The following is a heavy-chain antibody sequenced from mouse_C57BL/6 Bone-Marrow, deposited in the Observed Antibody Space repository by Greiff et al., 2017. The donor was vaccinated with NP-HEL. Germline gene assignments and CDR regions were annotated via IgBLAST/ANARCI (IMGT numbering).Heavy chain of an antibody. D-gene: IGHD1-1*01. Sequence: EVKLVESGGDLVKPGGSLKLSCAASGCTFSSYGMSWVRQTPDKRLEWVATISSGGSYTYYPDSVKGRFTISRDNAKNTLYLQMSSLKSEDTAMYYCASPITTVVAYWYFDVWGTGTTVTVSS. CDR1: GCTFSSYG. J-gene: IGHJ1*03. CDR2: ISSGGSYT. V-gene: IGHV5-6*01. CDR3: ASPITTVVAYWYFDV.